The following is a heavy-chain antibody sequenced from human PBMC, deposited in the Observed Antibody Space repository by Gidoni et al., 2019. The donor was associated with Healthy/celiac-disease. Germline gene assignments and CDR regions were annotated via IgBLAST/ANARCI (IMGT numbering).Heavy chain of an antibody. CDR2: ISGSGGST. CDR3: AKGRLLWFGELCFDY. Sequence: EVQLLESGGGLVQTGGSLRLSCAASGFTFSSYAMSWVRQAPGKGLEWVSAISGSGGSTYYADSVKGRFTISRDNSKNTLYLQMNSLRAEDTAVYYCAKGRLLWFGELCFDYWGQGTLVTVSS. J-gene: IGHJ4*02. V-gene: IGHV3-23*01. D-gene: IGHD3-10*01. CDR1: GFTFSSYA.